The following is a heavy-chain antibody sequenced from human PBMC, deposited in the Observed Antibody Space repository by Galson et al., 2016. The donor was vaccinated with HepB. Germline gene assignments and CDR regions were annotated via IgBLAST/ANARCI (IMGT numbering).Heavy chain of an antibody. CDR3: AKDLGSRGLHYLDY. CDR2: ITGDSSRT. D-gene: IGHD2-21*01. CDR1: EFTFTSYD. J-gene: IGHJ4*02. V-gene: IGHV3-23*01. Sequence: SLRLSCAGSEFTFTSYDMNWVRQAPGKGLEWVSAITGDSSRTFYADSVKGRFTISRDNSKNTVYLQMNGLRAEDTAVYYCAKDLGSRGLHYLDYWGQGTLVAVSS.